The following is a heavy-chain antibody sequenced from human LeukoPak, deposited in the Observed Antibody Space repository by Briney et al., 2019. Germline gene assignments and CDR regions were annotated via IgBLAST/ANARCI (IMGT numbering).Heavy chain of an antibody. V-gene: IGHV4-4*07. Sequence: SETLSVTCTVSGGSISSYYWSWIRQPAGKGLEWIGRIYTSGSTNYNHSLKSRVTMSVDTSKNQFSLKLSSVTAADTAVYYCARVAMVRGVAYYYYYYMDVWGKGTTVTVSS. CDR2: IYTSGST. CDR1: GGSISSYY. D-gene: IGHD3-10*01. CDR3: ARVAMVRGVAYYYYYYMDV. J-gene: IGHJ6*03.